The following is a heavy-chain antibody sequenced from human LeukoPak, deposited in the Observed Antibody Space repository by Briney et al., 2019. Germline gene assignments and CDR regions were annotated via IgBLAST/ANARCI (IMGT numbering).Heavy chain of an antibody. CDR1: GYTLTELS. CDR3: ATGTDPYYHGSGSPLPFDY. CDR2: FDPEDGET. D-gene: IGHD3-10*01. J-gene: IGHJ4*02. Sequence: ASVKVSCKVSGYTLTELSMHWVRQAPGKGLEWMEGFDPEDGETVYAQKFQGRVTMTEDTSTDTAYMELSSLRSEDTAVYYCATGTDPYYHGSGSPLPFDYWGQGTLVTVSS. V-gene: IGHV1-24*01.